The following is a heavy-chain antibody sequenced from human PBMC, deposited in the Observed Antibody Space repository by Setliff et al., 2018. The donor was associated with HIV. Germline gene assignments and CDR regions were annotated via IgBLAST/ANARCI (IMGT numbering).Heavy chain of an antibody. D-gene: IGHD4-4*01. J-gene: IGHJ3*02. CDR2: IYYSGRT. CDR1: HGSISSTSHY. CDR3: ARTVPHSAAQDAFDI. V-gene: IGHV4-39*07. Sequence: SETLSLTCIVSHGSISSTSHYWGWVRQSPGRRLEWIGSIYYSGRTYYNPSLKSRLTMSVDTSRNQLSLKLTSVTAEDTGVYYCARTVPHSAAQDAFDIWGQGTVVTVSS.